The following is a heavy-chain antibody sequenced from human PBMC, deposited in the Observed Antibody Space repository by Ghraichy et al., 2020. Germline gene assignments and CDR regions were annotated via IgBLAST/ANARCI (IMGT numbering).Heavy chain of an antibody. CDR2: FHYSGTN. Sequence: SETLSLTCTVSGGSISSSSYYWGWIRQPPGKGLEWIGTFHYSGTNYYNPSLKSRVTISTHTSNDQFSLRLSSVTAADTAIYYCARPHDFYGEFGPWGQGTVVTGS. J-gene: IGHJ5*02. D-gene: IGHD3-10*01. CDR3: ARPHDFYGEFGP. V-gene: IGHV4-39*01. CDR1: GGSISSSSYY.